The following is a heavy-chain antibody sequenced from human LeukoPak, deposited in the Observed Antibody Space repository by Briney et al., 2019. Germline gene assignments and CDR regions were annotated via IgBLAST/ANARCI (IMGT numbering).Heavy chain of an antibody. CDR3: AASTGWYKLDF. CDR1: GGSFSGYY. D-gene: IGHD6-19*01. J-gene: IGHJ4*02. Sequence: SETLSLTCAVYGGSFSGYYWSWIRQPPGKGLEWIGEINHSGSTNYNPSLKSRVTISVDTSKNQFSLKLSSVTAADTAVYYCAASTGWYKLDFWGQGTLVTVSS. CDR2: INHSGST. V-gene: IGHV4-34*01.